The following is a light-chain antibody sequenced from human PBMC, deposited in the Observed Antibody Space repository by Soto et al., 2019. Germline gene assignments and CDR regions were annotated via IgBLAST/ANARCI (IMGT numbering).Light chain of an antibody. J-gene: IGKJ3*01. CDR1: QSISSY. V-gene: IGKV1-39*01. Sequence: DIQMTQSPSSLSASVGDRVTISCRSSQSISSYLHWYQQRPGKAPMLLIYAASKLQSGVPSRFSGSGCGTDFTLTISSLQGGDFATYLCQQGYGSLVFGAGTRVEIQ. CDR3: QQGYGSLV. CDR2: AAS.